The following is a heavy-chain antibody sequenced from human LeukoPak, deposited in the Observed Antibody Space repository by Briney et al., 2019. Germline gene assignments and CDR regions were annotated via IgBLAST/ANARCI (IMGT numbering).Heavy chain of an antibody. CDR2: ISYSGNT. J-gene: IGHJ5*02. CDR1: GGPISSYY. V-gene: IGHV4-59*08. CDR3: ARLRARNGSGSSNWFDP. D-gene: IGHD3-10*01. Sequence: SQTLSLTCTVSGGPISSYYWSWIRQPPGKGLEFIGYISYSGNTNSNPSLASRVTISLDTSKNQFSLKLTSVTAADTALYYCARLRARNGSGSSNWFDPWGQGTLVTVSS.